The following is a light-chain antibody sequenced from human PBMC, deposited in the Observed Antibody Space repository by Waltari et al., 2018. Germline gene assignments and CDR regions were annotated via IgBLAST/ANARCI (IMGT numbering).Light chain of an antibody. CDR2: GAS. CDR1: QSVSRA. V-gene: IGKV3-20*01. Sequence: DIVLTQPPGTLSLSPGEGVTLSCRTSQSVSRALAWYQQKPGQAPRPLIYGASNRATGIPDRFSGSGSGTDFSLTISSLEPEDFAVYYCQHYLRLPVTFGQGTKVEVK. CDR3: QHYLRLPVT. J-gene: IGKJ1*01.